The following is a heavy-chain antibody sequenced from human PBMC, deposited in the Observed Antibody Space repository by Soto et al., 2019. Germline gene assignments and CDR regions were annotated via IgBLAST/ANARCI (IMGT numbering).Heavy chain of an antibody. J-gene: IGHJ6*02. Sequence: GASVKVSCKASGGTFSSYAISWVRQAPGQGLEWMGWIIPYNDYTIYAQKLQGRVTITTDTSTRTVYLDLRSLKSDDTAVYYCARGGYYDNTWGKLSHYGLDVWGQGTSVTVSS. D-gene: IGHD3-16*01. V-gene: IGHV1-18*01. CDR3: ARGGYYDNTWGKLSHYGLDV. CDR2: IIPYNDYT. CDR1: GGTFSSYA.